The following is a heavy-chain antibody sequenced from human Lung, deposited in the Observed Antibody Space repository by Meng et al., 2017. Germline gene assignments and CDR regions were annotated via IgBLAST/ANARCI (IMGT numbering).Heavy chain of an antibody. CDR2: INHSGST. J-gene: IGHJ4*02. CDR3: ARGPTTMAHDFDY. CDR1: GGSFGDYY. Sequence: VRLPEWGPVLLTPSETLSLTWVASGGSFGDYYWSWIHQPPGKGLEWIGEINHSGSTNYNPSLESRATISVDTSQNNLSLKLSSVTAADSAVYYCARGPTTMAHDFDYWGQGTLVTVSS. D-gene: IGHD4-11*01. V-gene: IGHV4-34*02.